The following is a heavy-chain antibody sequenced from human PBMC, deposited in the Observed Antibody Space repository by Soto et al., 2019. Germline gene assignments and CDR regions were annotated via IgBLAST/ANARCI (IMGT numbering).Heavy chain of an antibody. CDR3: AGSYCGGDCESPGAFDY. CDR2: ISSSSSYI. CDR1: GFTFSSYS. Sequence: EVQLVESGGGLVKPGGSLRLSCAASGFTFSSYSMNWVRQAPGKGLEWVSSISSSSSYIYYADSVKGRFTISRDNAKNSLYLQMNSLRAEDTAVSYCAGSYCGGDCESPGAFDYWGQGTLVTVSS. J-gene: IGHJ4*02. D-gene: IGHD2-21*01. V-gene: IGHV3-21*01.